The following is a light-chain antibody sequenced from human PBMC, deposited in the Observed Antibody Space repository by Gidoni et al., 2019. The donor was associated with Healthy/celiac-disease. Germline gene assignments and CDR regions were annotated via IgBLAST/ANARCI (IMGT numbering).Light chain of an antibody. CDR3: QQYNSP. CDR2: KAS. CDR1: QSISSW. V-gene: IGKV1-5*03. Sequence: DIQMTQSPSTLSASVGDRVTITCRASQSISSWLAWYQQKPGKAPKLLIYKASSLESGVPSRFSGSGSGTEFTLTISSLQPDDFATCYCQQYNSPFGGGTKVEIK. J-gene: IGKJ4*01.